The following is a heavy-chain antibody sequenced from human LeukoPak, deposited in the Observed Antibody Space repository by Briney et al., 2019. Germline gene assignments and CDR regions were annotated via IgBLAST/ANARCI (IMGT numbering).Heavy chain of an antibody. CDR1: GFTFSSYG. J-gene: IGHJ4*02. Sequence: GGSLRLSCAASGFTFSSYGMSWVRQAPGKGLGWVSAISGSGGSTYYADSVKGRFTISRDNSKNTLYLQMNSLRAEDTAVYYCAKGLRFLEWLSNFDYWGQGTLVTVSS. CDR2: ISGSGGST. CDR3: AKGLRFLEWLSNFDY. D-gene: IGHD3-3*01. V-gene: IGHV3-23*01.